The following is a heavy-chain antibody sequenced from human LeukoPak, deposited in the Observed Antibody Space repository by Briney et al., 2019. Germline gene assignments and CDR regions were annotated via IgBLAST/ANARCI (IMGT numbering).Heavy chain of an antibody. V-gene: IGHV3-21*01. CDR3: ARFIAAPYYFDY. Sequence: GGSLRLSCAASGFTFSSYWMSWVRQAPGKGLEWVSFISSSRSYIYYADSVKGRFTISRDNAKNSLYLQMNSLRAEDTAVYYCARFIAAPYYFDYWGRGTLVTVSS. CDR1: GFTFSSYW. CDR2: ISSSRSYI. J-gene: IGHJ4*02. D-gene: IGHD6-13*01.